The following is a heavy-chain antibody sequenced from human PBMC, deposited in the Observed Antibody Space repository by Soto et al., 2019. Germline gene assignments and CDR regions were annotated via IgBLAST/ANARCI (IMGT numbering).Heavy chain of an antibody. J-gene: IGHJ3*02. CDR2: IIPLLRTT. Sequence: QVQLAQSGAELKKPGSSVTVSCQASGGTFKTFGVSWVRQAPGQGLQWMGGIIPLLRTTDYAQNFQGRISISADESTNTVFMELTSLRSEDTAVYYCARDVLGGWVEKTYRAFDIWGQGTLVAVSS. CDR1: GGTFKTFG. CDR3: ARDVLGGWVEKTYRAFDI. V-gene: IGHV1-69*01. D-gene: IGHD1-26*01.